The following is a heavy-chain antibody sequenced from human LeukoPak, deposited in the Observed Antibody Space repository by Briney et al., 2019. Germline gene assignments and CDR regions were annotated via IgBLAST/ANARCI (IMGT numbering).Heavy chain of an antibody. CDR3: AKDSADGSNFYFDY. D-gene: IGHD4-11*01. V-gene: IGHV3-30*02. CDR2: IRYDGSNK. J-gene: IGHJ4*02. CDR1: GFTFSSYG. Sequence: GGSLRLSCAASGFTFSSYGMHWVRQAPGKGVEGVAFIRYDGSNKYYADSVKGRFTISRDNSKNTLYLQMNSLRAEDTAVYYCAKDSADGSNFYFDYWGQGTLVTVSS.